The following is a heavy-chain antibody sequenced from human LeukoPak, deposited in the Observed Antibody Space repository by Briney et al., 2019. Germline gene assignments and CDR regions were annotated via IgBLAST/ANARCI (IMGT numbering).Heavy chain of an antibody. J-gene: IGHJ5*02. CDR2: IYAGDSDT. V-gene: IGHV5-51*01. CDR1: TNIFTTHW. D-gene: IGHD2-21*01. Sequence: LGESLKISCKGSTNIFTTHWIGWVRQRPGNGLEWMGLIYAGDSDTKYSPSFEGQVTISADKSTSTAYLQRNNLKVSDSAMYYCAGIDEYCGGADCYNWLDPWGQGTLVTVSS. CDR3: AGIDEYCGGADCYNWLDP.